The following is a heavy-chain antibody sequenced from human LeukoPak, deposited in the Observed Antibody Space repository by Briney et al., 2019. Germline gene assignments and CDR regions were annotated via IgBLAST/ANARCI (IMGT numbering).Heavy chain of an antibody. Sequence: SVTLSLTCTVSGGSSTSYFWSWVRQSPGKGLEWIGYIYNSGNTNYNPSLKSRVTISRDMSRNQFSLKLRSVTAADTAVYYCARVSGSGWYYFDHWGQGTLVTVSS. D-gene: IGHD6-19*01. V-gene: IGHV4-59*01. J-gene: IGHJ4*02. CDR2: IYNSGNT. CDR1: GGSSTSYF. CDR3: ARVSGSGWYYFDH.